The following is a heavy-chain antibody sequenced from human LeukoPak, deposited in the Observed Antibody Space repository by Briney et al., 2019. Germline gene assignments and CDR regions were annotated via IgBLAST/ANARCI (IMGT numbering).Heavy chain of an antibody. CDR2: IKQDGSEK. CDR1: GFTFSLYW. D-gene: IGHD3-9*01. Sequence: GGSLRLSCAASGFTFSLYWMNWVRRAPGKGLEWVANIKQDGSEKNYVDSVKGRFSISRDNAKNSLYLQMNNLRVEDTAMYYCAGGTGFIIKDWGQGTLVTVSS. V-gene: IGHV3-7*03. J-gene: IGHJ4*02. CDR3: AGGTGFIIKD.